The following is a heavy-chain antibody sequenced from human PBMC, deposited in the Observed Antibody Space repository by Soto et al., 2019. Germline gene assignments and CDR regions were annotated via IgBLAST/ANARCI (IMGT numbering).Heavy chain of an antibody. D-gene: IGHD6-13*01. CDR2: IYYSGST. Sequence: QVQLQESGPGLVKPSETLSLTCTVSGDSISNYYWSWIRQPPGKGLEWIGYIYYSGSTNYNPSLKSGVTIPVDTSKDQFSLTLGSVTAADTAVYYCARHLWIGSSWYLGAFDIWGQGTMVTVSS. V-gene: IGHV4-59*08. CDR1: GDSISNYY. CDR3: ARHLWIGSSWYLGAFDI. J-gene: IGHJ3*02.